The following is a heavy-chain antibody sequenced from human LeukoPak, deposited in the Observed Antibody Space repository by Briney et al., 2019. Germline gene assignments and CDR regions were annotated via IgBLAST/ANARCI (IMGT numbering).Heavy chain of an antibody. J-gene: IGHJ3*02. CDR3: ARGLQENLAWLKAFSAFDI. Sequence: ASVKVSCKASGYTFTSYGISWVRQAPGQGLEWMGWISAYNGNTNYAQKPQGRVTMTTDTSTNTAYMELRSLRSDDTTVYYCARGLQENLAWLKAFSAFDIWGQGTMVTVSS. D-gene: IGHD5-24*01. CDR1: GYTFTSYG. CDR2: ISAYNGNT. V-gene: IGHV1-18*01.